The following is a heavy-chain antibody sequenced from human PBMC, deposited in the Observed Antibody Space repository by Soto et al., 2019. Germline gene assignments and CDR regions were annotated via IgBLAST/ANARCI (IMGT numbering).Heavy chain of an antibody. CDR2: IYYSGST. J-gene: IGHJ4*02. V-gene: IGHV4-39*01. CDR3: AGQARGWSQPLDY. Sequence: PSETLSLTCTVSGGSISSSSYYWGWIRQPPGKGLEWIGSIYYSGSTYYNPSLKSRVTISVDTSKNQFSLKLSSVTAADTAVYYCAGQARGWSQPLDYWGQGTLVTVSS. CDR1: GGSISSSSYY. D-gene: IGHD6-19*01.